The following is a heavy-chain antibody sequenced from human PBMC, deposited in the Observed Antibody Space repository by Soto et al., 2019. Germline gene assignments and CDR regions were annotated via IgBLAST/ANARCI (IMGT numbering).Heavy chain of an antibody. CDR2: IGGSGDNT. J-gene: IGHJ5*02. V-gene: IGHV3-23*01. Sequence: PGGSLRLSCAASGFTFSNYAMTWVRQAPGKGLEWVSDIGGSGDNTWYADSVKGRFTISRDNSKNTLYLQMNSLRAEDMAVYFCSNDWGRKWNDGDFHRWGQGTVVTVPS. CDR1: GFTFSNYA. D-gene: IGHD1-20*01. CDR3: SNDWGRKWNDGDFHR.